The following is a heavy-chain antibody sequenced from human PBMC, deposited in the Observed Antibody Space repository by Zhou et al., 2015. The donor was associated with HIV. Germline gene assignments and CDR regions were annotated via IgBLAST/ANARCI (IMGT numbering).Heavy chain of an antibody. CDR3: ARDRGGATRPDWRYFDL. CDR1: GGTFSGSE. CDR2: ITPTFDIV. Sequence: QVQLVQSGTEVKKPGSSVKVSCKTSGGTFSGSEMSWVRQAPGQGLEWMGGITPTFDIVTYAQKFRGRLSITADEPTSTAYMELSSLRSEDAAVYYCARDRGGATRPDWRYFDLWGRGTQVTVSS. V-gene: IGHV1-69*01. J-gene: IGHJ2*01. D-gene: IGHD3-16*01.